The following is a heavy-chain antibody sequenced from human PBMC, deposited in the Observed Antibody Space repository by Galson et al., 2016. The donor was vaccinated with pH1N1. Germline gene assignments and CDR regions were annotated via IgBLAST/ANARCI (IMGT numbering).Heavy chain of an antibody. D-gene: IGHD1-26*01. CDR3: ASSRGSYMTYFQR. J-gene: IGHJ1*01. Sequence: SLRLSCAASGFTLADYGMHWVRQTPGRGLEWVAVISFDGRNKNYAESVEGRFTISRDNSNNTVSLEMNILRPEDSAVYYCASSRGSYMTYFQRWGPGTLVTVSS. CDR2: ISFDGRNK. CDR1: GFTLADYG. V-gene: IGHV3-30*03.